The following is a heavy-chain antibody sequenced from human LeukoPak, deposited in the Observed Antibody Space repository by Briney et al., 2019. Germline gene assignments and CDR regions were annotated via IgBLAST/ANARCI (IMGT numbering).Heavy chain of an antibody. CDR1: GFTFSDHY. CDR2: SRDKANGHTT. D-gene: IGHD6-13*01. Sequence: GGSLRLSCAVSGFTFSDHYIDWVRQAPGKGLEWVGCSRDKANGHTTEYAASVKGRFTVSRDDSKNSLYLQMNSLKTEDTAVYYCARSIAGAGNFDYWGQGTLVTVSS. J-gene: IGHJ4*02. V-gene: IGHV3-72*01. CDR3: ARSIAGAGNFDY.